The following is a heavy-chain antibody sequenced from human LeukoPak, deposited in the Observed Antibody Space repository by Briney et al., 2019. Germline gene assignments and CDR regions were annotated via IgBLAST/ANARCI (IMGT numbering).Heavy chain of an antibody. CDR1: GYRFSPYW. Sequence: GGFLRLSCAASGYRFSPYWMSWVRQTPGKGLEWVASISDGGRATYYGDSVRGRFTTSRDDARNSLFLQMNGLRADDTAVYYCTRENYVPDSWGQGTLVTVSS. J-gene: IGHJ5*02. CDR2: ISDGGRAT. V-gene: IGHV3-7*03. CDR3: TRENYVPDS. D-gene: IGHD3-10*02.